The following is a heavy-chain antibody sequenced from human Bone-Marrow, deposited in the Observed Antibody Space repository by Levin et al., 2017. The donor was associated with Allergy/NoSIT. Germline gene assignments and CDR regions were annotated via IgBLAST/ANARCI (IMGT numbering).Heavy chain of an antibody. D-gene: IGHD6-19*01. CDR1: GYTFTSYD. J-gene: IGHJ6*02. CDR2: MNPNSGNT. Sequence: ASVKVSCKASGYTFTSYDINWVRQATGQGLEWMGWMNPNSGNTGYAQKFQGRVTMTRNTSISTAYMELSSLRSEDTAVYYCARDAVAGLYYYYGMDVWGQGTTVTVSS. CDR3: ARDAVAGLYYYYGMDV. V-gene: IGHV1-8*01.